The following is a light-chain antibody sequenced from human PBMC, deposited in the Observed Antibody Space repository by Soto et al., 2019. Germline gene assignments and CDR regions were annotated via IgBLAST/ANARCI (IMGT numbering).Light chain of an antibody. CDR1: QSISSW. CDR2: DAS. J-gene: IGKJ4*01. CDR3: QHYDNLPLTFDRGSTVEIA. V-gene: IGKV1-5*01. Sequence: DIQMTQSPSTLSASVGDRVTISCRASQSISSWLAWYQQKPGKAPKLLIYDASSLESGVPSRFSGSGSETEFSLTISSLQTDDFATYFCQHYDNLPLTFDRGSTVEIAFGGGTRVE.